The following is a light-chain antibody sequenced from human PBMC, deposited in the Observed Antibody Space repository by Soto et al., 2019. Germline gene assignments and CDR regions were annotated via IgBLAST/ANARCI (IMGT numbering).Light chain of an antibody. Sequence: QSALTQPASVSGSPGQSITISCTGTSSDVGGYNYVSWYQQHPGKAPKLMIYEVTNRPSGVSHRFSGSKSGNTASLTISGLQAEDEADYYCSSFTTSSTLGVFGTGTKVTVL. J-gene: IGLJ1*01. CDR1: SSDVGGYNY. CDR2: EVT. V-gene: IGLV2-14*01. CDR3: SSFTTSSTLGV.